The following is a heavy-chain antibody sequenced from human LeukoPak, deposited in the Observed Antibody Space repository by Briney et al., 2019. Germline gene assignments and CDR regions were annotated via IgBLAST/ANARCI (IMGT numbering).Heavy chain of an antibody. CDR1: GFTFSSYS. D-gene: IGHD4-17*01. CDR2: ISHSSSTI. V-gene: IGHV3-48*01. Sequence: GGSLRLSCAASGFTFSSYSMNWARQAPGKGLEWVSYISHSSSTIYYADSVKGRFTISRDNAKKSLYLQMNSLRAEDSAVYYCARDRLHYGEYEKTFDYWGQGTLVTVSS. CDR3: ARDRLHYGEYEKTFDY. J-gene: IGHJ4*02.